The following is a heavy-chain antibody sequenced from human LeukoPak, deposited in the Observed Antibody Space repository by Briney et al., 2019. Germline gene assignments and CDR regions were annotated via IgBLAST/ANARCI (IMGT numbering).Heavy chain of an antibody. CDR3: ANGNRCTSPNCLGYYYFYMDV. J-gene: IGHJ6*03. V-gene: IGHV3-23*01. CDR1: GFTFSSYA. Sequence: GGSLRLSCAASGFTFSSYAMNWVRQAPGRGLEWVSGFSGSGGTTYYADSVKGRFTISRDNSKNTLYLQMNSLRAEDTAVYYCANGNRCTSPNCLGYYYFYMDVWGKGTTVTVS. CDR2: FSGSGGTT. D-gene: IGHD2-8*01.